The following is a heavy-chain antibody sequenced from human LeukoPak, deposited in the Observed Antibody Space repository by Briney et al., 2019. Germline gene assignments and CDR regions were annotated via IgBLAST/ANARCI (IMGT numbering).Heavy chain of an antibody. CDR3: ARDLPTYYYGSGSFDY. D-gene: IGHD3-10*01. V-gene: IGHV4-39*07. CDR2: IYYSGST. J-gene: IGHJ4*02. Sequence: SETLSLTCTVSGGSISSGGYYWGWIRQPPGKGLEWIGSIYYSGSTYYNPSLKSRVTISVDTSKNQFSLKLSSVTAADTAVYYCARDLPTYYYGSGSFDYWGQGTLVTVSS. CDR1: GGSISSGGYY.